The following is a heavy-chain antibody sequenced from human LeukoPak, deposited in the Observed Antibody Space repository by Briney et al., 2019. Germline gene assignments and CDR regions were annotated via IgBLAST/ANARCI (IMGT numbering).Heavy chain of an antibody. Sequence: ESLKISCKGSGYSFTSYWIGWVRQMPGKGLEWMGIIFPGDSDTRYSPSFQGQVTILADKSISTAYLQWSSLKASDSAMYYCARNFEYCGGDCYDYWGQGTLVTVSP. CDR3: ARNFEYCGGDCYDY. D-gene: IGHD2-21*02. V-gene: IGHV5-51*01. CDR1: GYSFTSYW. J-gene: IGHJ4*02. CDR2: IFPGDSDT.